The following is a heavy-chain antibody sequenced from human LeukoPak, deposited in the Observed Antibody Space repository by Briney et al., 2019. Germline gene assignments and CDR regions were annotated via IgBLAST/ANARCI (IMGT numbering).Heavy chain of an antibody. Sequence: SETLSLTCTVSGGSISSSSYYWGWIRQPPGKGLEWIGSIYYSGNTYYNPSLKSRVIISVYTSKNQFSLKLSSVTAADTAVYYCARLGGDYGRAFDIWGQGTMVTVSS. CDR1: GGSISSSSYY. V-gene: IGHV4-39*01. CDR2: IYYSGNT. D-gene: IGHD4-17*01. CDR3: ARLGGDYGRAFDI. J-gene: IGHJ3*02.